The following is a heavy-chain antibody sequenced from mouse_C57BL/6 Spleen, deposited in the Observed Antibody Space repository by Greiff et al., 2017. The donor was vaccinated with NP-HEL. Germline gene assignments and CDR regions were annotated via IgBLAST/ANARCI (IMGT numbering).Heavy chain of an antibody. CDR3: ARNYSNYDY. CDR1: GFTFSSYA. V-gene: IGHV5-4*01. J-gene: IGHJ2*01. D-gene: IGHD2-5*01. Sequence: EVQVVESGGGLVKPGGSLKLSCAASGFTFSSYAMSWVRQTPEKRLEWVATISDGGSYTYYPDNVKGRFTISRDNAKNNLYLQMSHLKSEDTAMYYCARNYSNYDYWGQGTTLTVSS. CDR2: ISDGGSYT.